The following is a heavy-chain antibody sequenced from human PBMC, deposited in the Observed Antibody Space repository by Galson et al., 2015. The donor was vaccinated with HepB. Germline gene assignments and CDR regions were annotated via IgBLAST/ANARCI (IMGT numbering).Heavy chain of an antibody. D-gene: IGHD1-26*01. CDR2: ISYDGSNK. CDR3: AKVSGGSYSIGFDY. Sequence: SLRLSCAASGFTFSSYGMHWVRQAPGKGLEWVAVISYDGSNKYYADSVKGRFTISRDNSKNTLYLQMNSLRAEDTAVYYCAKVSGGSYSIGFDYWGQGTLVTVSS. V-gene: IGHV3-30*18. CDR1: GFTFSSYG. J-gene: IGHJ4*02.